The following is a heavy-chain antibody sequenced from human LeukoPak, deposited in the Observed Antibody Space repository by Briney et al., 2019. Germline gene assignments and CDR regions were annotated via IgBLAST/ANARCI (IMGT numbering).Heavy chain of an antibody. V-gene: IGHV3-49*04. CDR3: TRVDCSSTSCYISHADY. D-gene: IGHD2-2*02. CDR1: GFTFGDYA. J-gene: IGHJ4*02. CDR2: IRSKVYGGTP. Sequence: GGSLRLSCTTSGFTFGDYAMGWVRQAPGKGLEWVGFIRSKVYGGTPEYAASVKGRFTISRDDSKSIAYLQMNSLKTEDTAVYYCTRVDCSSTSCYISHADYWGRGTLVTVSS.